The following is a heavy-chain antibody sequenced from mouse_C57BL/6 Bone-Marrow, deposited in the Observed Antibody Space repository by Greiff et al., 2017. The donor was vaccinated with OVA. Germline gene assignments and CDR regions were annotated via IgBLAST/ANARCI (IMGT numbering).Heavy chain of an antibody. Sequence: DVKLVESGGGLVKPGGSLKLSCAASGFTFSSYAMSWVRQTPEKRLEWVATISDGGSYTYYPDNVKGRFTISRDNAKNNLYLQMSHLKSEDTAMYYCARGKLRCFAYWGQGTLVTVSA. CDR3: ARGKLRCFAY. V-gene: IGHV5-4*03. J-gene: IGHJ3*01. D-gene: IGHD1-1*01. CDR2: ISDGGSYT. CDR1: GFTFSSYA.